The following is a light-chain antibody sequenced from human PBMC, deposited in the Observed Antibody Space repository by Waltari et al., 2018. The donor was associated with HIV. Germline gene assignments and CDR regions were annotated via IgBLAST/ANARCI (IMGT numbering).Light chain of an antibody. J-gene: IGKJ4*01. CDR3: MQALESTLT. V-gene: IGKV2-28*01. CDR1: QSLLKSNGYLY. CDR2: LVS. Sequence: DIVMTQSPLSLSVTPGEPASIPCRPSQSLLKSNGYLYLGWYLQKPGQSPQLRIYLVSNRASGVPDRFSGSGSATDFTLKISRVEAEDVGIYYCMQALESTLTFGGGTRVEIK.